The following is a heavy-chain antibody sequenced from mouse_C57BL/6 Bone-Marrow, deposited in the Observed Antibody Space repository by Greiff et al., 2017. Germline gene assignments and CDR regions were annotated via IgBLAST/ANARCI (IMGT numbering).Heavy chain of an antibody. J-gene: IGHJ1*03. Sequence: VQLVESGGGLVQPGGSLKLSCAASGFTFSDYYMYWVRQTPEKRLEWVAYISNGGGSTYYPDTVKGRFTISRDNAKNTLSLQLSRLKSADTAMYYCARQGGNYWYFDVWGTGTTVTVSS. CDR1: GFTFSDYY. D-gene: IGHD2-1*01. V-gene: IGHV5-12*01. CDR3: ARQGGNYWYFDV. CDR2: ISNGGGST.